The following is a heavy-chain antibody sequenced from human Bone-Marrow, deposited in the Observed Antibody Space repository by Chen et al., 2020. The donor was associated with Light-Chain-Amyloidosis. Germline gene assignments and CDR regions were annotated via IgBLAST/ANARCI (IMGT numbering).Heavy chain of an antibody. CDR3: AKAAAAHYYYYFGMDV. Sequence: EVQLLESGGALVQPGGSLRLSCAASGFTFSSYAMTWVRQAPGKVLEWFSSITRLDDTKNYLASVRCRFTISRDNSKDTLYLQMNSLRAEDTAVYYCAKAAAAHYYYYFGMDVWGQGTTVTVSS. CDR2: ITRLDDTK. V-gene: IGHV3-23*01. J-gene: IGHJ6*02. D-gene: IGHD6-25*01. CDR1: GFTFSSYA.